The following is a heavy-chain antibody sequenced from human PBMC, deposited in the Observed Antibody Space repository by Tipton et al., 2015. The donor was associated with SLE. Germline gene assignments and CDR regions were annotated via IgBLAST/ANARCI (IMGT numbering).Heavy chain of an antibody. J-gene: IGHJ6*03. V-gene: IGHV3-7*01. Sequence: SLRLSCAASGFSFSTYWMSWVRQAPGKGLEWVANINEDGSKKYYVDSVKGRFTISRDNAKNSLYLQMNSLRAEDTAVYYCASGSSGYDLVWDHYYYYYMDVWGKGTTVTVSS. CDR3: ASGSSGYDLVWDHYYYYYMDV. D-gene: IGHD5-12*01. CDR1: GFSFSTYW. CDR2: INEDGSKK.